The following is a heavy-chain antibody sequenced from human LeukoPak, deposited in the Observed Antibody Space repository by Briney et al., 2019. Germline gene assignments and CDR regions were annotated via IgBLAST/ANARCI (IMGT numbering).Heavy chain of an antibody. CDR3: ARHGTIQLWLDGLDY. CDR1: GGSFSGYY. J-gene: IGHJ4*02. Sequence: SETLSLTCTVYGGSFSGYYWSWIRQPPGKGLEWIGEINHSGSTYYNPSLKSRVTISVDTSKNQFSLKLSSVTAADTAVYYCARHGTIQLWLDGLDYWGQGTLVTVSS. CDR2: INHSGST. D-gene: IGHD5-18*01. V-gene: IGHV4-34*01.